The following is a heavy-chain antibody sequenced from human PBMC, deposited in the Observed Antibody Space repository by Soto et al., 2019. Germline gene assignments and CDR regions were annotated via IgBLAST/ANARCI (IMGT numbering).Heavy chain of an antibody. J-gene: IGHJ6*02. CDR3: ARDGAAGSTKGHWYYGMDV. D-gene: IGHD1-1*01. Sequence: SETLSLTCTVSVGSISIYYWGWIRQPPGNGLDSIGYIYYSGSTNYNPSLKSRVTISVDTSKNQFSLKLSSVTAADTAVYYCARDGAAGSTKGHWYYGMDVWGQGTTVTVSS. V-gene: IGHV4-59*01. CDR2: IYYSGST. CDR1: VGSISIYY.